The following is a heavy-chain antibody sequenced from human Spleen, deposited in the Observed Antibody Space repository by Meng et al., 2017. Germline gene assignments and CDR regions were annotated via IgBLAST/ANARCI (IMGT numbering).Heavy chain of an antibody. CDR3: ATKGGNSGSYHDAFDI. Sequence: GGSLRLSCAASGFTVSSNYMSWVRQAPGKGLEWMGIIHPGDSDTRYSPSFQGQVTISVDKSISTAYLQWSSLKASDTAIYYCATKGGNSGSYHDAFDIWGQGTMVTVSS. V-gene: IGHV5-51*01. CDR2: IHPGDSDT. CDR1: GFTVSSNY. D-gene: IGHD1-26*01. J-gene: IGHJ3*02.